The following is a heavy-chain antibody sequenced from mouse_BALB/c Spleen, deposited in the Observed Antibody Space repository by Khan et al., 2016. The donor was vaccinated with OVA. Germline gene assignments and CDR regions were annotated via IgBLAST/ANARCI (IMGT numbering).Heavy chain of an antibody. CDR2: ISSGGDYT. J-gene: IGHJ3*01. D-gene: IGHD4-1*01. V-gene: IGHV5-6*01. Sequence: EVELVESGGDLVKPGGSLKLSCAASGFTFSSYSMSWVRQTPDKRLEWVASISSGGDYTYYPDSVKGRFTISRDNAKNTLYLQMSDLKSEDTATYYCADHLTGSFAYGGQGTLVTVSA. CDR3: ADHLTGSFAY. CDR1: GFTFSSYS.